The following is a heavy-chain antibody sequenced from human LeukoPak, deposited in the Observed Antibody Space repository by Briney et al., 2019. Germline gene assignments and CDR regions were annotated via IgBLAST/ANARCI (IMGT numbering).Heavy chain of an antibody. Sequence: NASETLSLTCTVSGGSISSYYWSWIRQPPGKGLEWIGYIYYSGSTNYNPSLKSRVTISVDTSKNQFSLKLSSVTAADTAVYYCAKSSYYDFWSGYFDYWGQGTLVTVSS. CDR1: GGSISSYY. V-gene: IGHV4-59*08. CDR2: IYYSGST. D-gene: IGHD3-3*01. J-gene: IGHJ4*02. CDR3: AKSSYYDFWSGYFDY.